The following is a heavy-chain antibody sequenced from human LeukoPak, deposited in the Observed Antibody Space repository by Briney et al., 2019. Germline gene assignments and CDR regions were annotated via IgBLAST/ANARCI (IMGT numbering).Heavy chain of an antibody. CDR1: GFTFDDYG. CDR2: INWNGGST. D-gene: IGHD3-10*01. Sequence: GSLRLSCEASGFTFDDYGMSWVRQALGKGLEWVSGINWNGGSTGYVDSVKGRFTISRDNVKKSLYLQMNSLRTEDTALYYCARDGRGSGGYHYFWGQGTLVTVSS. J-gene: IGHJ4*02. V-gene: IGHV3-20*04. CDR3: ARDGRGSGGYHYF.